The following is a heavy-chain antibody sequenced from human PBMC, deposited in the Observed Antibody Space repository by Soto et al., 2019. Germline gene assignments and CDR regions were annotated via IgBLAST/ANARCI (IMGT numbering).Heavy chain of an antibody. CDR1: GFTFSSFA. CDR2: ISGSGGST. Sequence: AGGSLRTSCGASGFTFSSFAISWVRPGPGEGVEGVSAISGSGGSTYYADSVKGRFTISRDNSKNTLYLQMNSLRAEDTAVYYCAKDLDIPPQVLRFLEWLLFDYWGQGTLVTVSS. CDR3: AKDLDIPPQVLRFLEWLLFDY. V-gene: IGHV3-23*01. J-gene: IGHJ4*02. D-gene: IGHD3-3*01.